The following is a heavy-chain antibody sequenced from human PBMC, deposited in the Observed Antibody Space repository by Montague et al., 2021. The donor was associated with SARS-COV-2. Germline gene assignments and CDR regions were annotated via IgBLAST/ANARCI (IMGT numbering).Heavy chain of an antibody. CDR1: GGSTSSGSYY. J-gene: IGHJ4*02. CDR3: ARADFWCGYLYFDY. V-gene: IGHV4-61*02. Sequence: TLSLTCTVSGGSTSSGSYYWSCIWQPAGKGLEWIGRIYTSGSTNYNLPLKSRVSISVDTTKNQFSLKLSSVTAADTAVYYCARADFWCGYLYFDYWGQGSLVTVSS. CDR2: IYTSGST. D-gene: IGHD3-3*01.